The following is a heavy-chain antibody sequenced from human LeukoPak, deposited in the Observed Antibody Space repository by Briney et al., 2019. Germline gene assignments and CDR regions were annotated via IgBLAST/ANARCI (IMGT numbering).Heavy chain of an antibody. CDR1: GFTFSSYW. V-gene: IGHV3-7*01. D-gene: IGHD1-26*01. J-gene: IGHJ4*02. Sequence: GGSLRLSCAASGFTFSSYWMSWVRQALGKGLEWVANIKQDGSEKYYVDSVKGRFTISRDNAKNSLYLQMNSLRAEDTAVYYCASPTSGSWSFDYWGQGTLVTVSS. CDR3: ASPTSGSWSFDY. CDR2: IKQDGSEK.